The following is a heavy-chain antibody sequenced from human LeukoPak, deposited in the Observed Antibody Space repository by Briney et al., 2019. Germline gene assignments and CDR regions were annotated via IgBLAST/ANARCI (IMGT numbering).Heavy chain of an antibody. V-gene: IGHV4-59*01. D-gene: IGHD3-10*01. Sequence: SETLSLTCTVSGDSISSYYWSWIRQPPGKGLEWTGYTHYSGSTNHNPSLKSRVTISVDTSKNQFSLKLSSVTAADTAVYYCARVSRNTMVRGVFDYWGQGTLVTVSS. CDR3: ARVSRNTMVRGVFDY. J-gene: IGHJ4*02. CDR1: GDSISSYY. CDR2: THYSGST.